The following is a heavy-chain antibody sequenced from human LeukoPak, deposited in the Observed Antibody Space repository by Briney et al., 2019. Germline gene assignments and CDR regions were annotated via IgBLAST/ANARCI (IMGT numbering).Heavy chain of an antibody. V-gene: IGHV3-7*01. CDR1: GFTFSNFA. CDR3: ARDLTPEGASDY. D-gene: IGHD4-17*01. J-gene: IGHJ4*02. Sequence: GGSLRLSCAASGFTFSNFAMNWVRQTPGKGLEWVANIKQDGSEKYYVDSVKGRFTISRDNAKNSLYLQMNSLRAEDTAVYYCARDLTPEGASDYWGQGTLVTVSS. CDR2: IKQDGSEK.